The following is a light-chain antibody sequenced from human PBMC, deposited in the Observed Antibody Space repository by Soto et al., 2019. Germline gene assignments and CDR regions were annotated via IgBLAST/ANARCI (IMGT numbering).Light chain of an antibody. CDR1: SSDVGGYNY. J-gene: IGLJ2*01. CDR3: SSFAGSSQVV. V-gene: IGLV2-8*01. CDR2: EIS. Sequence: QSVLPQPPSATGAPGQSVTISCTGTSSDVGGYNYVSWYQQHPGNAPKLMIYEISKRPSGVPDRFSGSKSGNTASLSVSGLQAEDEADYYCSSFAGSSQVVFGGGTKVTVL.